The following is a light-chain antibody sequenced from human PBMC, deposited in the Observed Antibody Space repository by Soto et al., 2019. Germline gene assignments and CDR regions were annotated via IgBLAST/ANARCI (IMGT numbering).Light chain of an antibody. Sequence: QSVLTQPPSASGPPGQRVTISCSGRNSNIGSNSVSWYQHLPGTAPKLLIYGTSNRPSGVPDRFSGSKSGTSASLAITGLQAEDEADYYCQSFDTSLNGLIFGGGTKLTVL. V-gene: IGLV1-40*01. CDR1: NSNIGSNS. CDR2: GTS. CDR3: QSFDTSLNGLI. J-gene: IGLJ2*01.